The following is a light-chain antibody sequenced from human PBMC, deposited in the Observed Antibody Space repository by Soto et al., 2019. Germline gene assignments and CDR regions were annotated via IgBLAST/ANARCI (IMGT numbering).Light chain of an antibody. CDR3: QKYDSAPYT. Sequence: DIQMTQSPSSLSASVGDRVTITYRTSQGINSYLAWYQQKPGKVPKLLIYLASTLQSGVPSRFSGSGSGTDFTLTISSLQPEDVATYYCQKYDSAPYTFGQGTKL. J-gene: IGKJ2*01. CDR2: LAS. CDR1: QGINSY. V-gene: IGKV1-27*01.